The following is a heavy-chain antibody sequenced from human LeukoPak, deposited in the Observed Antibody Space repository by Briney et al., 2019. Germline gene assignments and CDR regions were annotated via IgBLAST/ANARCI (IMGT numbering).Heavy chain of an antibody. CDR2: ISAYNGNT. CDR1: GGTFSSYA. CDR3: ARVSGWYYSKYFDY. J-gene: IGHJ4*02. Sequence: GGSLRLSCAASGGTFSSYAISWVRQAPGQGLEWMGWISAYNGNTNYAQKLQGRVTMTTDTSTSTAYMELRSLRSDDTAVYYCARVSGWYYSKYFDYWGQGTLVTVSS. V-gene: IGHV1-18*01. D-gene: IGHD6-19*01.